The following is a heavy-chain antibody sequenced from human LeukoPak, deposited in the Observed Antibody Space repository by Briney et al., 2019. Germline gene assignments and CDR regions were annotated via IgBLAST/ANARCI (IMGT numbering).Heavy chain of an antibody. CDR1: GYSFTGYY. D-gene: IGHD1-26*01. Sequence: GASVKVSCKASGYSFTGYYMHWVRQAPGQGLEWMGRIIPNSGGTNSAQKFQGRVTMTTDTSITTAYMELSRLRSDDTAIYYCVREITRATSYFDDWGQGTLVTVSS. CDR2: IIPNSGGT. J-gene: IGHJ4*02. V-gene: IGHV1-2*06. CDR3: VREITRATSYFDD.